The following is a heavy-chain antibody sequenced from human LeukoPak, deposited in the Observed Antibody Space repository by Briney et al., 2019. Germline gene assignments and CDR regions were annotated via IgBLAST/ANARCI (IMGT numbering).Heavy chain of an antibody. CDR2: INHSGST. D-gene: IGHD3-22*01. V-gene: IGHV4-34*01. Sequence: SETLSLTCAVYGGSFSGYFWSWIRQPPGKGLEWIGEINHSGSTNYNPSLKSRVAISVDKSKNQISLKLTSVTAADTAVYYCAREKALIDHYDFTGYDWEYWGQGSLVIVSS. CDR1: GGSFSGYF. CDR3: AREKALIDHYDFTGYDWEY. J-gene: IGHJ4*02.